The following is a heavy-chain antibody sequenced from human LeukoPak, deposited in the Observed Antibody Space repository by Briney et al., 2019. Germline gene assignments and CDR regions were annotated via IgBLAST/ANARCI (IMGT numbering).Heavy chain of an antibody. D-gene: IGHD6-19*01. CDR2: IKTYNGDT. CDR3: ARDGGQQWLTNYYSYGMDV. V-gene: IGHV1-18*01. J-gene: IGHJ6*02. Sequence: ASVKVSCRASGYTFTTYGINWVRQAPGQGLEWMGWIKTYNGDTNSAQNLQDRIIMTTDTSTGTAYMELRSLRSDDTAVYYCARDGGQQWLTNYYSYGMDVWGQGTTDTVSS. CDR1: GYTFTTYG.